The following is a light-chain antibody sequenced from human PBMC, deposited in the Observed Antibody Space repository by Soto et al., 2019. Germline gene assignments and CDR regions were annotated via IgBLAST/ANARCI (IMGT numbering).Light chain of an antibody. CDR1: QSVSSN. CDR3: QQYGSSPQT. Sequence: VVTQSRATLSVSPGERSTLSCRASQSVSSNLAWYQQKPGQAPRLLIYDASSRATGIPDRFSGSGSGTDFTLTISRLEPEDFAVYYCQQYGSSPQTFGQGTKVDIK. CDR2: DAS. J-gene: IGKJ1*01. V-gene: IGKV3-20*01.